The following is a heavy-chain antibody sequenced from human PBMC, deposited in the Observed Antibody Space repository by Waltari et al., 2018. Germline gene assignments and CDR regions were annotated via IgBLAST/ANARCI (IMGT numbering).Heavy chain of an antibody. V-gene: IGHV4-59*01. J-gene: IGHJ3*02. Sequence: QVQLQESGPGLVKPSETLSLTCTVSGGSTSLYYWTWLRQHPGKGLEWIGYIYYSGSTNYNPSLKSRVTISVDTSKNQFSLKLSSVTAADTAVYYCASYCSSTSCLGSAFDIWGQGTMVTVSS. CDR3: ASYCSSTSCLGSAFDI. CDR1: GGSTSLYY. CDR2: IYYSGST. D-gene: IGHD2-2*01.